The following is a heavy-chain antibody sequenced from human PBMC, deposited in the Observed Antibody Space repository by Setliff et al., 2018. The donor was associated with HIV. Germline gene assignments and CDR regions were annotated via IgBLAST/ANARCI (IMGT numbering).Heavy chain of an antibody. J-gene: IGHJ4*02. CDR1: GVSISSTYYS. V-gene: IGHV4-39*01. CDR3: ARHRFGGAYYDGFAS. CDR2: IYDSGHT. Sequence: SETLSLTCTVSGVSISSTYYSWGWVRQPPGKGLEYIGNIYDSGHTYYSSSPRSRVTISVDTSKSQVSLELTSVSAADTAVYYCARHRFGGAYYDGFASWGQGTLVTVSS. D-gene: IGHD1-26*01.